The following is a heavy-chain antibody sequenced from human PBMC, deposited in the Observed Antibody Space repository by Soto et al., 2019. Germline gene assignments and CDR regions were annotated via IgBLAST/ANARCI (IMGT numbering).Heavy chain of an antibody. V-gene: IGHV1-8*01. CDR3: ARGVAAGYYYYGMDV. Sequence: ASVKVSCKASGYTFTSYGINWVRQATGQGLEWMGWMNPNSGNTGYAQKFQGRVTMTRNTSISTAYMELSSLRSEDTAVYYCARGVAAGYYYYGMDVWGQGTTVTVSS. D-gene: IGHD6-13*01. J-gene: IGHJ6*02. CDR1: GYTFTSYG. CDR2: MNPNSGNT.